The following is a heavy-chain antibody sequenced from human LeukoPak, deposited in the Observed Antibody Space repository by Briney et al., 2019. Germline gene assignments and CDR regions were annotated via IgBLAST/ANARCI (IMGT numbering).Heavy chain of an antibody. Sequence: PGGSLRISCAASGFTFSSYAMNWVRQAPGKGLEWVSAISGSGDSTYYADSVKGRFTISRDNSKKTLYLQMNSLRAEDTAVYYCAKEDSWYYFDYWGQGTLVTVSS. CDR3: AKEDSWYYFDY. D-gene: IGHD2-8*01. CDR2: ISGSGDST. CDR1: GFTFSSYA. J-gene: IGHJ4*02. V-gene: IGHV3-23*01.